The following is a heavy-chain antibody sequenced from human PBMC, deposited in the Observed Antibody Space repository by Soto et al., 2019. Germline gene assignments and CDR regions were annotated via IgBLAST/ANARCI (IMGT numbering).Heavy chain of an antibody. CDR3: ARVSSGSYPPVYYYYGMDV. J-gene: IGHJ6*02. Sequence: SVKVSCKASGGTFSSYAISWVRQAPGQGLEWMGGIIPIFGTANYAQKLQGRVTITADESTSTAYMELSSLRSEDTAVYYFARVSSGSYPPVYYYYGMDVWGQGTTVTVSS. CDR2: IIPIFGTA. V-gene: IGHV1-69*13. D-gene: IGHD1-26*01. CDR1: GGTFSSYA.